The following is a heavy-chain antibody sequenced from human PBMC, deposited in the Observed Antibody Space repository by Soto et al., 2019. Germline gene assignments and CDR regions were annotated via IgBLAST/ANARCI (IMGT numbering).Heavy chain of an antibody. CDR3: ARDLHGAFTTMIY. J-gene: IGHJ4*02. CDR2: INPNGYTS. D-gene: IGHD3-22*01. Sequence: QVQMVQSGAEVKKPGASIKVSCKSSGYTFNNYYIHWVRQAPGQGLEWMGIINPNGYTSTLSQKFQGRLTVTSDPSTNTVYMELGSLTSEDTAMYYCARDLHGAFTTMIYWGQGTLVTVSS. V-gene: IGHV1-46*02. CDR1: GYTFNNYY.